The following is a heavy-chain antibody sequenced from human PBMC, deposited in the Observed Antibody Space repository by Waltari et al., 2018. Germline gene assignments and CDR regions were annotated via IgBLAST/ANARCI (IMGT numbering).Heavy chain of an antibody. V-gene: IGHV4-39*01. CDR1: GDSMTSRSYS. J-gene: IGHJ4*02. D-gene: IGHD2-8*01. Sequence: QLQLQESGPGLVKPSETLSLTCFVSGDSMTSRSYSWGWIRQSPGRGLEWVGQMYITGLSEYNPPRRSRVSISIDRSKSQFSLTLTSLTAADTAVYHCARLDPNGFDDSWGQGTLVTVST. CDR3: ARLDPNGFDDS. CDR2: MYITGLS.